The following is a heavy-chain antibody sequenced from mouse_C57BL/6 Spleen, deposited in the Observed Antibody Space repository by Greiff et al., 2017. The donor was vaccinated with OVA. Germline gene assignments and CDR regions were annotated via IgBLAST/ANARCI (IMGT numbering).Heavy chain of an antibody. J-gene: IGHJ4*01. CDR3: ARDYSRNMDY. CDR2: IDPSDSYT. CDR1: GYTFTSYW. D-gene: IGHD2-5*01. Sequence: VQLQQPGAELVMPGASVKLSCKASGYTFTSYWMHWVKQRPGPGLEWIGEIDPSDSYTNYNQKFKGKSTLTVDKSSSTAYMQLSSLTSEDSAVYYCARDYSRNMDYWGQGTSVTVSS. V-gene: IGHV1-69*01.